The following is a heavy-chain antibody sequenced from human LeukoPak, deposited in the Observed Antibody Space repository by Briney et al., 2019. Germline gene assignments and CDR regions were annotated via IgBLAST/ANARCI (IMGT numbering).Heavy chain of an antibody. CDR3: AVNGYSSGWFTKNYFDY. V-gene: IGHV4-34*01. D-gene: IGHD6-19*01. J-gene: IGHJ4*02. CDR1: GGSFSGYY. Sequence: PSETLSLTCAVYGGSFSGYYWSWLRQPPGKGLEWIGEINHSGSTNYNPSLKSRVTISVDTSKNQFSLKLSSVTAADTAVYYCAVNGYSSGWFTKNYFDYWGQGTLVTVSS. CDR2: INHSGST.